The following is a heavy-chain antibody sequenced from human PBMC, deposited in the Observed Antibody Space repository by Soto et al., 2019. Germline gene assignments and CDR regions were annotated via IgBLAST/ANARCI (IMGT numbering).Heavy chain of an antibody. Sequence: SETLSLTCAVYGGSFSGYYWSWIRQPPGKGLKWIGEINHSGSTNYNPSLKSRVTISVDTSKNQFSLKLSSVTAADTAVYYCARVVLVRGVIIMHYYYYYGMDVWGQGTTVTVSS. CDR1: GGSFSGYY. V-gene: IGHV4-34*01. CDR3: ARVVLVRGVIIMHYYYYYGMDV. CDR2: INHSGST. J-gene: IGHJ6*02. D-gene: IGHD3-10*01.